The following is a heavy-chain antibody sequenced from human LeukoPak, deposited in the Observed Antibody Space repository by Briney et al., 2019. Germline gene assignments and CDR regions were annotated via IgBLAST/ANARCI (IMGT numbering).Heavy chain of an antibody. V-gene: IGHV3-23*01. CDR1: GFTFSNYA. D-gene: IGHD2/OR15-2a*01. J-gene: IGHJ3*02. CDR2: VTSTGGST. Sequence: GGSLRLSCEASGFTFSNYAMNWVRQAPGKGLEWVSVVTSTGGSTYSADSVKGRFTISRDNSKNTLYLQMNSLRAEDTAMYYCAKGDAVILGAFDIWGQGTMVTVSS. CDR3: AKGDAVILGAFDI.